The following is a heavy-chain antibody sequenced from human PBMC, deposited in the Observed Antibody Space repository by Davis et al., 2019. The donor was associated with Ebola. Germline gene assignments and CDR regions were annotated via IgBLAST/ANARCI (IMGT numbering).Heavy chain of an antibody. CDR1: GFTFSSYS. D-gene: IGHD3-3*01. CDR2: ISSSSSYI. J-gene: IGHJ4*02. Sequence: GESLKISCAASGFTFSSYSMNWVRQAPGKGLEWVSSISSSSSYIYYADSVKGRFTISRDNAKNSLYLQMNSLRAEDTAVYYCARASTIFGVVTLYYFDYWGQGTLVTVSS. V-gene: IGHV3-21*01. CDR3: ARASTIFGVVTLYYFDY.